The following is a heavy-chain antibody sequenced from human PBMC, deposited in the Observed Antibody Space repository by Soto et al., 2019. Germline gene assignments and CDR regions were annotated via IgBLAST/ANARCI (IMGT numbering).Heavy chain of an antibody. D-gene: IGHD3-16*01. CDR1: GYTFTAYY. Sequence: QVLLVQSGAEVKRSEASVKVSCKTSGYTFTAYYIHWVRQAPGQGPEWMGWIDPDSGVTTSAQKFQDWVTMTRDTSVSTANVELTRLRSDDTAMYFCARGDRGGGYAFDVWGQGTMVTVSS. V-gene: IGHV1-2*04. CDR2: IDPDSGVT. J-gene: IGHJ3*01. CDR3: ARGDRGGGYAFDV.